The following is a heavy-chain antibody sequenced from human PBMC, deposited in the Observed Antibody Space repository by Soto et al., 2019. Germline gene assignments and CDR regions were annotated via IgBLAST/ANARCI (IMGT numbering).Heavy chain of an antibody. D-gene: IGHD3-3*01. CDR1: GYSFTSYC. J-gene: IGHJ4*02. CDR2: ISAYNGNT. Sequence: ASVKVSCKASGYSFTSYCISWVRQAPGQGLEWMGWISAYNGNTNYAQNVQGRVTMTTDTSTYTAYMQLRSLTSDDTAVYYCARDFGSDLSAPGAVLDYWGQGTLVTVSS. V-gene: IGHV1-18*01. CDR3: ARDFGSDLSAPGAVLDY.